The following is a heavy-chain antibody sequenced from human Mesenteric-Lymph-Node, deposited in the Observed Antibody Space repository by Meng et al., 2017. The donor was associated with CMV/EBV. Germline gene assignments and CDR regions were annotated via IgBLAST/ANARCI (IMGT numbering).Heavy chain of an antibody. D-gene: IGHD6-19*01. CDR2: INCDGRST. J-gene: IGHJ4*02. V-gene: IGHV3-74*01. CDR3: TQSSGWYFSIDN. CDR1: GFTFSNYW. Sequence: GGSLRLSCAASGFTFSNYWMHWVRQAPGKGLVWISRINCDGRSTTYADSVKGRFTISRDNAQNTLHLQMNSLRAEDTAVYYCTQSSGWYFSIDNWGQGTLVTVSS.